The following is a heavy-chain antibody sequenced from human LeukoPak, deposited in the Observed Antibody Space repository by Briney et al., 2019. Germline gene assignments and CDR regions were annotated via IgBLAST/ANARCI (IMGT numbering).Heavy chain of an antibody. CDR1: GGTFSSYA. CDR2: IIPILGIA. CDR3: ARLLSSGRSDY. J-gene: IGHJ4*02. D-gene: IGHD3-22*01. Sequence: WASVTVSCKASGGTFSSYAISWVRQAPGQGLEWMGRIIPILGIANYAQKFQGRVTITADKSTSTAYMELSSLRSEDTAVYYCARLLSSGRSDYWGQGTLVTVSS. V-gene: IGHV1-69*04.